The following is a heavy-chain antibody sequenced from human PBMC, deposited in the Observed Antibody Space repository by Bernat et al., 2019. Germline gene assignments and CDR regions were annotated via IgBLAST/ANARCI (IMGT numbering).Heavy chain of an antibody. CDR2: ISYDGSNK. J-gene: IGHJ3*02. Sequence: QVQLVESGGGVVQPGRSLRLSCAASGFTFSSYAMHWVRQAPGKGLAWVAVISYDGSNKYYADSVKGRFTISRDNSKNTLYLQMNSLRAEDTAVYYCARGLWIFGVVEPTTYSRGAFDIWGQGTMVTVSS. CDR3: ARGLWIFGVVEPTTYSRGAFDI. CDR1: GFTFSSYA. D-gene: IGHD3-3*01. V-gene: IGHV3-30-3*01.